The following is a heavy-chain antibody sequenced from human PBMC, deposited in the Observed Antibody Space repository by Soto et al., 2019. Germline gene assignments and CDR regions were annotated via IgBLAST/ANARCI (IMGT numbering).Heavy chain of an antibody. D-gene: IGHD4-17*01. Sequence: EVQLLESGGGLVQPGGSLRLSCAASGFTFSSYVMSWVRQAPGKGLEWVSAISGSGGSTYYADSVKGRFTISRDNSKNTLYLQMNSLRAEDTAVYYCAKFMYGDYARTDAFDIWGQGTMVTVSS. CDR2: ISGSGGST. J-gene: IGHJ3*02. CDR3: AKFMYGDYARTDAFDI. CDR1: GFTFSSYV. V-gene: IGHV3-23*01.